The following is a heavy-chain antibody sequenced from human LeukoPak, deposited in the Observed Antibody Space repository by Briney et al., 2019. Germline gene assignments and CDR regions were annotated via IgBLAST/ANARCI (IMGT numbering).Heavy chain of an antibody. D-gene: IGHD5-24*01. J-gene: IGHJ4*02. V-gene: IGHV3-48*03. CDR2: ISSSGSTI. CDR1: GFSFSTNA. CDR3: ARFGYNDFDY. Sequence: GGSLRLSCAASGFSFSTNAMSWVRQAPGKGVEWGSYISSSGSTIYYADSVKGRFTISRDNAKNSLYLQMNSLRPEDTAVYYCARFGYNDFDYWGQGTLVTVS.